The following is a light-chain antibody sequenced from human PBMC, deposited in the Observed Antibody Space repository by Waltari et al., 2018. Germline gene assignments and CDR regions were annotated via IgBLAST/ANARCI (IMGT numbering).Light chain of an antibody. J-gene: IGLJ1*01. V-gene: IGLV3-1*01. Sequence: SYELTQPPSVSVSPAQTATLTCSGDNMGNKYTCWYQQKSGQSPVLILYQDVKRPSGVPERFSASISGNTATLTISGAQALDEADYYCQVWDTSLNYVFGAGTKVTVL. CDR3: QVWDTSLNYV. CDR2: QDV. CDR1: NMGNKY.